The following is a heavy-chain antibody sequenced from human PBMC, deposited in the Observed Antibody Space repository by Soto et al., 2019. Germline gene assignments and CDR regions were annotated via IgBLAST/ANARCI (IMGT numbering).Heavy chain of an antibody. J-gene: IGHJ4*02. CDR2: IYYSGST. Sequence: PSETLSLTCTVSGGSISSYYWSWIRQPPGKGLEWIGYIYYSGSTYYNPSLKSRVTISVDTSKNQFSLKLSSVTAADTAVYYCARERALYSSGPGGIDYWGQGTLVTVSS. D-gene: IGHD6-19*01. CDR1: GGSISSYY. V-gene: IGHV4-30-4*01. CDR3: ARERALYSSGPGGIDY.